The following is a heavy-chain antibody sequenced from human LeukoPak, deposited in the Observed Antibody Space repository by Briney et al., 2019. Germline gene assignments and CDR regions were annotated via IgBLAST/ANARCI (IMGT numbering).Heavy chain of an antibody. CDR2: ISGSGGST. D-gene: IGHD3-16*02. J-gene: IGHJ5*02. CDR3: ARVSDYDYVWGSYRYNWFDP. V-gene: IGHV3-23*01. CDR1: GFTFSSYA. Sequence: PGGSLRLSCAAPGFTFSSYAMSWVRQAPGKGLEWVSAISGSGGSTYYADSVKGRFTISRDNSKNTLYLQMNSLRAEDTAVYYCARVSDYDYVWGSYRYNWFDPWGQGTLVTVSS.